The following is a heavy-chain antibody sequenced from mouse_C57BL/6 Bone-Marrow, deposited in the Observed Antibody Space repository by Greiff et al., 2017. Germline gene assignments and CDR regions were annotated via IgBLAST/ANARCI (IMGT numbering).Heavy chain of an antibody. J-gene: IGHJ2*01. CDR2: IWTGGGT. CDR1: GFSLTSYA. V-gene: IGHV2-9-1*01. D-gene: IGHD1-1*01. Sequence: VQLKESGPGLVAPSQSLSITCTVSGFSLTSYAISWVRQPPGKGLEWLGVIWTGGGTNYNSALKSRLSIRKDNSKSQVFLKMNSLQPDDTARYYCARNSREPPYGSSSFDYWGQGTTLTVSS. CDR3: ARNSREPPYGSSSFDY.